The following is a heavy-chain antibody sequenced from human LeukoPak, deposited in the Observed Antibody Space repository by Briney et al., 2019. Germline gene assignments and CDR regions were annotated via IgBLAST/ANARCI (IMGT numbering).Heavy chain of an antibody. J-gene: IGHJ4*02. D-gene: IGHD3-22*01. CDR2: IYYTGST. V-gene: IGHV4-39*07. Sequence: PSETLSLTCTVFDGSISSSNYHWSWVRQPPGKGPEWIATIYYTGSTFYNTPLRSRATISVDTSKNQFSLKLSSVTAADTAVYYCARAAIYYRYFDYWGQGTLVTVSS. CDR1: DGSISSSNYH. CDR3: ARAAIYYRYFDY.